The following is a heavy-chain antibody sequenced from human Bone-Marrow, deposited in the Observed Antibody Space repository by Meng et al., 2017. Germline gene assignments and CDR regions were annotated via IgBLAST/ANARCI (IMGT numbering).Heavy chain of an antibody. J-gene: IGHJ4*02. V-gene: IGHV3-74*01. Sequence: GESLKISCAASGFTFSSYWMHWVRQAPGKGLVWVSRINSDGSSTSYADSVKGRFTISRDNAKNTLYLQMNSLRAEDTAVYYCARGTTVVTPLGRDLYYFDYWGQGTLVTVSS. D-gene: IGHD4-23*01. CDR3: ARGTTVVTPLGRDLYYFDY. CDR1: GFTFSSYW. CDR2: INSDGSST.